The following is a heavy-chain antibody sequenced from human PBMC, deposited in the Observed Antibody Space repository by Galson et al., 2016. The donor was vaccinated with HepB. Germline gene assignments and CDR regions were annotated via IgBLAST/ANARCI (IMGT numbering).Heavy chain of an antibody. CDR1: GYSFSKNW. V-gene: IGHV5-51*01. J-gene: IGHJ3*02. D-gene: IGHD3-16*01. Sequence: QSGAEVKKPGESLKISCKGSGYSFSKNWIGWVRKMPGKGLEWMGVIYPGDSDTRYSPSFQGQVTFSVDKSISTAYLHWSRLKASDSGMYYCAIPYGGYSGDSFDIWGQGTMVTVSS. CDR2: IYPGDSDT. CDR3: AIPYGGYSGDSFDI.